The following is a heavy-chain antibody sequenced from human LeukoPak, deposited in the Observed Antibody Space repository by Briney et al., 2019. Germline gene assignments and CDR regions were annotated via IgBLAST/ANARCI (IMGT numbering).Heavy chain of an antibody. CDR3: ARSSSSWYYFDY. V-gene: IGHV3-21*01. Sequence: GGSLRLSCAASGFTFGSYSMNWVRQAPGKGLEWASSISSSSSYIYYADSVKGRFTISRDNAKNSLYLQMNSLRAEDTAVYYCARSSSSWYYFDYWGQGTLVTVSS. J-gene: IGHJ4*02. D-gene: IGHD6-13*01. CDR1: GFTFGSYS. CDR2: ISSSSSYI.